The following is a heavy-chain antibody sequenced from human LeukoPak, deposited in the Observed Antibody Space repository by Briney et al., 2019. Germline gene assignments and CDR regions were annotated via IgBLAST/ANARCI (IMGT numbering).Heavy chain of an antibody. Sequence: GGSLRLSCAASGLTVSSNYMSWVRQAPGKGLEWVSVIYSGGSTYYADSVKGRFTISRDNSKNTLYLQMNSLRAEDTAVYYCASSGGRDRSIAAAGTLDYWGQGTLVTVSS. J-gene: IGHJ4*02. CDR2: IYSGGST. D-gene: IGHD6-13*01. CDR1: GLTVSSNY. V-gene: IGHV3-53*01. CDR3: ASSGGRDRSIAAAGTLDY.